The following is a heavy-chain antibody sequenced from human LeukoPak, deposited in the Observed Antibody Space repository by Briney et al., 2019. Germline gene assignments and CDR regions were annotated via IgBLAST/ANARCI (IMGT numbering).Heavy chain of an antibody. Sequence: ASVKVSCTASGYTFTSYYMHWVRQAPGQGLEWMGIINPSGGSTSYAQKFQGRVTMTRDTSTSTVYMELSSLRSEDTAVYYCARDGRENFWSGPNYYFDYWGQGTLVTVSS. CDR3: ARDGRENFWSGPNYYFDY. CDR1: GYTFTSYY. J-gene: IGHJ4*02. V-gene: IGHV1-46*01. CDR2: INPSGGST. D-gene: IGHD3-3*01.